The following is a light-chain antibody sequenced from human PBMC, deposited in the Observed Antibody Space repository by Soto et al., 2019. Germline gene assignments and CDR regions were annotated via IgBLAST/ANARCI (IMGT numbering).Light chain of an antibody. CDR1: SSNVGSNY. J-gene: IGLJ2*01. CDR3: AAWDDSLSGHVV. V-gene: IGLV1-47*02. CDR2: SNN. Sequence: QSVLTQPPSASGTPGKRVTISCSGSSSNVGSNYVYWYQQLPGTAPKLLIYSNNQRPSGVPDRISGSKSGTSASLAISGLRSEDEADYYGAAWDDSLSGHVVFGGGPKVTVL.